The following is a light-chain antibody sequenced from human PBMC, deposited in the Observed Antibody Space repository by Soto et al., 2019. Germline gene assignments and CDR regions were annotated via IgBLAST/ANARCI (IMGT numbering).Light chain of an antibody. Sequence: EIVLTQSPGTLSLSPVERATLSCRSSQKISSSYLAWYQQKPGQAPRFLIYGASSRATGIPDRFSGSGSGTDFTLTISRLEPEDFAVYYCQQYGSSPPELTFGGGTKVDIK. J-gene: IGKJ4*01. CDR2: GAS. CDR3: QQYGSSPPELT. CDR1: QKISSSY. V-gene: IGKV3-20*01.